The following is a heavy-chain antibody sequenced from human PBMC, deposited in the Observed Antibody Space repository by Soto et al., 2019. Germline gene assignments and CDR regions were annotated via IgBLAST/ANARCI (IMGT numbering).Heavy chain of an antibody. V-gene: IGHV3-15*07. CDR2: IKSKTDGGTT. CDR3: TTAARHYYYGMDV. J-gene: IGHJ6*02. D-gene: IGHD6-6*01. Sequence: EVQLVESGGGLVKPGGSLRLSCAASGFTFSNAWMNWVRQAPGKGLEWVGRIKSKTDGGTTDYAAPVKGRFTISRDDSKNTLYLQMNSLKTEVTAVYYCTTAARHYYYGMDVWGQGTTVTVSS. CDR1: GFTFSNAW.